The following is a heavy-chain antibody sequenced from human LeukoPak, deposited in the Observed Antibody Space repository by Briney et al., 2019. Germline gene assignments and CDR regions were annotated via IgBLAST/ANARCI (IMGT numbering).Heavy chain of an antibody. CDR3: ARAKVVRWPHYYYYGMDV. D-gene: IGHD2-15*01. CDR1: GGSISSNNYY. CDR2: INHSGST. J-gene: IGHJ6*02. V-gene: IGHV4-39*07. Sequence: PSETLSLTCSVSGGSISSNNYYWGWIRQPPGKGLEWIGEINHSGSTNYNPSLKSRVTISVDTSKNQFSLKLSSVTAADTAVYYCARAKVVRWPHYYYYGMDVWGQGTTVTVSS.